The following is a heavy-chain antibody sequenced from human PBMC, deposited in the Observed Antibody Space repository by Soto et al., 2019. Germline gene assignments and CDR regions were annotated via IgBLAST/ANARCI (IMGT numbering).Heavy chain of an antibody. D-gene: IGHD3-22*01. Sequence: SGKVSCKASGGTFRSYAISWVRQAPGQGLEWMGGIIPIFGTANYAQKFQGRVTITADESTSTAYMELSSLRSDDTAVYYCATNYADSSGFYGDYWGQGTLVTVSS. J-gene: IGHJ4*02. V-gene: IGHV1-69*13. CDR1: GGTFRSYA. CDR3: ATNYADSSGFYGDY. CDR2: IIPIFGTA.